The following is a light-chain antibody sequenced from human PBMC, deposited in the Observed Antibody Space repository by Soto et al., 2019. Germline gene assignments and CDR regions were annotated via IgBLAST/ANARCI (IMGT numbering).Light chain of an antibody. CDR3: SSYAGSNNLV. Sequence: QSVLTQPPSASGSPGQSVPISCTGTSSDVGGYNYVSWYQQHPGKAPKLMIFEVSKRPSGVPDRFSGSKSGNTASLIVSGLQVEDGADYYCSSYAGSNNLVFGGGTKVTV. V-gene: IGLV2-8*01. CDR2: EVS. J-gene: IGLJ2*01. CDR1: SSDVGGYNY.